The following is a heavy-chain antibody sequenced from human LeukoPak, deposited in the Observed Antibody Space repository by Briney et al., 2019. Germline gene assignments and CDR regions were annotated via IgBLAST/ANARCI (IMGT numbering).Heavy chain of an antibody. Sequence: ASVKVSCKASGYTFTSYGISWVRQAPGQGLEWMGWISAYNGNTNYAQKFQGRVTMTRDTSISTAYMELSRLRSDDTAVYYCARDSRVLWFGELLVEWYFDYWGQGTLVTVSS. CDR2: ISAYNGNT. D-gene: IGHD3-10*01. J-gene: IGHJ4*02. CDR3: ARDSRVLWFGELLVEWYFDY. CDR1: GYTFTSYG. V-gene: IGHV1-18*01.